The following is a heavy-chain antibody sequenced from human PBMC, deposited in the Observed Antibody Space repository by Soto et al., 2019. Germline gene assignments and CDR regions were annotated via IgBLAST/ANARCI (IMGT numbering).Heavy chain of an antibody. D-gene: IGHD3-10*01. CDR3: ARESYGWGSYYPIGY. Sequence: APVKVACKASGYTLTSSGVSWLLQTPGQGLEWMGWISAYNGNTNYAQKLQGRVTMTTDTSTSTAYMELRSLRSDDTAVFYCARESYGWGSYYPIGYWGQGTLVTVSS. CDR1: GYTLTSSG. CDR2: ISAYNGNT. J-gene: IGHJ4*02. V-gene: IGHV1-18*01.